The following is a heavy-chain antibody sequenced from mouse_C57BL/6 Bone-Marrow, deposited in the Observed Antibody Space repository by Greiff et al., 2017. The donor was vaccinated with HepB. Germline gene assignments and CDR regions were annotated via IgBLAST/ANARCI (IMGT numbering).Heavy chain of an antibody. V-gene: IGHV1-19*01. CDR1: GYTFTDYY. CDR2: INPYNGGT. Sequence: VQLQQSGPVLVKPGASVKMSCKASGYTFTDYYMNWVKQSHGKSLEWIGVINPYNGGTSYNQKFKGKATLTVDKSSSTAYMELNSLTSEDSAVYYCARAPYYEYAMDYWGQGTSVTVSS. D-gene: IGHD2-10*01. J-gene: IGHJ4*01. CDR3: ARAPYYEYAMDY.